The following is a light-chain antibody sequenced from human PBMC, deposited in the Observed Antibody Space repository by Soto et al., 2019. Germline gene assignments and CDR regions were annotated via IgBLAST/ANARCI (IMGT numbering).Light chain of an antibody. J-gene: IGKJ5*01. CDR1: QTISNF. V-gene: IGKV1-39*01. CDR2: DVS. Sequence: DIQMTQSPSALSASVGARVTINCRASQTISNFLNWYQQRSGEAPKLLRYDVSTLQTGVPSRFSGRGSGTDFTLTSSSLQPEDFATYYCQQSYSTTITVGQGTRLENK. CDR3: QQSYSTTIT.